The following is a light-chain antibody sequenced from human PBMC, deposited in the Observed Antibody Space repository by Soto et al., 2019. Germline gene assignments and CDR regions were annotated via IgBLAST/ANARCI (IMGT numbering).Light chain of an antibody. CDR2: DAS. Sequence: EIVLTQSPATLSLSPGERATLSCRASQSVSSYLAWYQQKPGQAPRLLIYDASNRATGIPARFSGSGSGTDFTLTISSLEPEDFAVYYRQQSSNWPTTFGPGTKVAIK. J-gene: IGKJ3*01. CDR3: QQSSNWPTT. V-gene: IGKV3-11*01. CDR1: QSVSSY.